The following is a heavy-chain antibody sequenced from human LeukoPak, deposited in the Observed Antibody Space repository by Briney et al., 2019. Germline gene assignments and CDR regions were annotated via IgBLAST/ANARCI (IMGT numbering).Heavy chain of an antibody. CDR2: ISAYNGNT. V-gene: IGHV1-18*04. CDR3: ARVDSSGYYRNEYFQH. CDR1: GYTFTGYY. J-gene: IGHJ1*01. D-gene: IGHD3-22*01. Sequence: GASVKVSCKASGYTFTGYYMHWVRQAPGQGLEWMGWISAYNGNTNYAQKLQGRVTMTTDTSTSTAYMELRSLRSDDTAVYYCARVDSSGYYRNEYFQHWGQGTLVTVSS.